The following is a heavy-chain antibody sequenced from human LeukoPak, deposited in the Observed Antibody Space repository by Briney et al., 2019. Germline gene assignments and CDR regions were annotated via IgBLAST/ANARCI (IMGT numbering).Heavy chain of an antibody. D-gene: IGHD6-13*01. CDR2: ISGYNGNT. V-gene: IGHV1-18*01. CDR1: GYTFSSYG. J-gene: IGHJ4*02. Sequence: ASVKVFCKASGYTFSSYGISWVRQAPGQGLEWMGWISGYNGNTNYAQKLQGRVTMTTDTSTSTAYMELRSLRSDDTAVYYCARDISLIAAAGSYWGQGTLVSVSS. CDR3: ARDISLIAAAGSY.